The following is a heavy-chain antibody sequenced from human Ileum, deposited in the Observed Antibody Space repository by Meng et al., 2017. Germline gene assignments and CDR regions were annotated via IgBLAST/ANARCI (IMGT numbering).Heavy chain of an antibody. D-gene: IGHD4-23*01. J-gene: IGHJ5*02. Sequence: SETLSLTCTVSGGSISSRWDYWAWTRQPPGKGLEWIGSFYYGVTTYYNSSLKSRVIISVDTSRNQLSLQLNSLIAADTAAYYCARATMVVTPSWFDPWGQGTLVTVSS. CDR1: GGSISSRWDY. CDR2: FYYGVTT. CDR3: ARATMVVTPSWFDP. V-gene: IGHV4-39*07.